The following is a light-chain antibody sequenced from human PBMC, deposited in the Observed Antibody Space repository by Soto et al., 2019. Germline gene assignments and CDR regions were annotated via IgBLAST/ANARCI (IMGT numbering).Light chain of an antibody. Sequence: EIVLTQSPATLSVSPGERVTLSCRSSQVFXIDFHWFQQQPGEAPRLLXYAASTRATDMPGTFSGSGSGTEFTLTINSLQSEDFAVYYCQQYKNWTRTFGQGTKVDIK. J-gene: IGKJ1*01. CDR1: QVFXID. CDR2: AAS. V-gene: IGKV3-15*01. CDR3: QQYKNWTRT.